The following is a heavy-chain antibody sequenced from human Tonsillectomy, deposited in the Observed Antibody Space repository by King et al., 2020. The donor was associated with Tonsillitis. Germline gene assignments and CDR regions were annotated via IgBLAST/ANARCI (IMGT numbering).Heavy chain of an antibody. J-gene: IGHJ5*02. CDR2: VYYTGST. CDR1: SGSISSYY. CDR3: ASGVRDYYDSSGYYPHWFDP. D-gene: IGHD3-22*01. V-gene: IGHV4-59*01. Sequence: LQLQESGPGLVQPSEILSLTCTVSSGSISSYYWSWIRQPPGKGLEWIGYVYYTGSTKYNPSLKSRVTISVDTSKNQFSLRLNSVTAADTAVYYCASGVRDYYDSSGYYPHWFDPGGQGILVTVSA.